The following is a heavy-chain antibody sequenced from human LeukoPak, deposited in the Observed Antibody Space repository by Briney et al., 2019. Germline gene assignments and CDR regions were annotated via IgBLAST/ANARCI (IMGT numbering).Heavy chain of an antibody. V-gene: IGHV1-18*01. D-gene: IGHD5-24*01. CDR3: ARGGSRVTTINILDY. CDR1: GYTFSSYG. CDR2: IRVYNGDT. J-gene: IGHJ4*02. Sequence: ASVKVSCKPSGYTFSSYGISWVRQAPGQGLEWMGWIRVYNGDTNYAQKFKGRVTMTTDTSTYTAYMELRSLRSDDTAVYYCARGGSRVTTINILDYWGQGALVTVSS.